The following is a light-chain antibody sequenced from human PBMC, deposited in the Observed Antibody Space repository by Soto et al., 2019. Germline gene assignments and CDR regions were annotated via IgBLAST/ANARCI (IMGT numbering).Light chain of an antibody. Sequence: DIQMTQSPSTLSASVGDRVTITCRASESISGWLAWYQRKPGKAPKLVIFKASTLESGVPSRFSGSGSGTEFTLSISSLQPDDFATYYCQQYNSYPRTFGQGTKVEIK. CDR3: QQYNSYPRT. J-gene: IGKJ1*01. V-gene: IGKV1-5*03. CDR1: ESISGW. CDR2: KAS.